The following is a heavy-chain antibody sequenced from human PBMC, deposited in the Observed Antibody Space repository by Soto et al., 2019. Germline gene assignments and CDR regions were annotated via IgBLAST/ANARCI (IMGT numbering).Heavy chain of an antibody. CDR1: GFTFGDYA. Sequence: PGGSLRLSCTASGFTFGDYAMSWFRQAPGKGLEWVGFIRSKAYGGTTEYAASVKGRFTISRDDSKSIAYLQMNSLKTEDTAVYYCTEVVPAAMRSYYYYGMDVWGQGTTVTVSS. CDR2: IRSKAYGGTT. CDR3: TEVVPAAMRSYYYYGMDV. J-gene: IGHJ6*02. V-gene: IGHV3-49*03. D-gene: IGHD2-2*01.